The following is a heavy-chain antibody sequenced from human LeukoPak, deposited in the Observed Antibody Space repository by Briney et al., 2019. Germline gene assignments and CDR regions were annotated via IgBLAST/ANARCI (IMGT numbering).Heavy chain of an antibody. CDR3: ARQPTWSGYVQPFDY. CDR2: IYTSGST. V-gene: IGHV4-4*07. J-gene: IGHJ4*02. D-gene: IGHD3-3*01. CDR1: GGSISSYY. Sequence: SGTLSLTCTVSGGSISSYYWSWIRQPAGKGLEWIGRIYTSGSTNYNPSLKSRVTISVDTSKNQFSLKLRSVTAADTAVYFCARQPTWSGYVQPFDYWGQGTLVTVSS.